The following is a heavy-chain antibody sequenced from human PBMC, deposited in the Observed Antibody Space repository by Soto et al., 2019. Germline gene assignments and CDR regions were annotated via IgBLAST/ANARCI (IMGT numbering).Heavy chain of an antibody. J-gene: IGHJ4*02. CDR2: INHSGST. Sequence: SETLSLTCAVYGGSFSGYYWSWIRQPPGKGLEWIGEINHSGSTNYNPSLKSRVTISVDTSKNQFSLKLSSVTAADTAVYYCARVLRYYDSSGYYQNFDYWGQGTLVTVSS. D-gene: IGHD3-22*01. CDR1: GGSFSGYY. V-gene: IGHV4-34*01. CDR3: ARVLRYYDSSGYYQNFDY.